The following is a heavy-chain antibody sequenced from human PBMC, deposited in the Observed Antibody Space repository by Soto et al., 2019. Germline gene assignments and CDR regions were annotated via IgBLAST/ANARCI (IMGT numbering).Heavy chain of an antibody. D-gene: IGHD6-19*01. CDR2: IGGSGTTI. Sequence: XGSLILSCSASGFSFSSFEMNWVRQTPERGLEWLSYIGGSGTTIYYADSVKGRFTISRDNAKNLLFLQMDSLRVEDTAVYYCARDRDSGGWYAAFGSWGQGTRVTVSS. CDR3: ARDRDSGGWYAAFGS. CDR1: GFSFSSFE. V-gene: IGHV3-48*03. J-gene: IGHJ4*02.